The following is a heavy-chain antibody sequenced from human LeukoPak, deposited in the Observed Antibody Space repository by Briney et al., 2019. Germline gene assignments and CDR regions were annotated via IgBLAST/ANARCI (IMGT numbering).Heavy chain of an antibody. Sequence: GGSLRLSCAASGFIFSNYAMSWVRQAPEKGLEWVSAIDSTGAYTWYADSVKGRFTISKDSSKTILYLQMNSLRAEDAAVYFCAKGSAAGRPYYFDYWGQGTLVTVSS. D-gene: IGHD6-25*01. CDR1: GFIFSNYA. J-gene: IGHJ4*02. CDR2: IDSTGAYT. CDR3: AKGSAAGRPYYFDY. V-gene: IGHV3-23*01.